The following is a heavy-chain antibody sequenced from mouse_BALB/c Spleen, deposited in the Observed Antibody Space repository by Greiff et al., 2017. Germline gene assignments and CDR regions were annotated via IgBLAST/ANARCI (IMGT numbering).Heavy chain of an antibody. CDR1: GYTFTSYW. D-gene: IGHD2-1*01. CDR2: IYPGSGST. V-gene: IGHV1S22*01. CDR3: TRGGNSL. J-gene: IGHJ3*01. Sequence: LKQPGSELVRPGASVKLSCKASGYTFTSYWMHWVKQRPGQGLEWIGNIYPGSGSTNYDEKFKSKATLTVDTSSSTAYMQLSSLTSEDSAVYYCTRGGNSLWGQGTLVTVSA.